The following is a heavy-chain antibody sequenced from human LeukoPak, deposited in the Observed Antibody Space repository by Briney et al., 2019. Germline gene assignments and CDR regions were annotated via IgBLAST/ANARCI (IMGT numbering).Heavy chain of an antibody. CDR1: GGSFSGYY. CDR3: ASARMAVADY. Sequence: PSETLPLTCAVYGGSFSGYYWSWIRQPPGKGLEWIGEINHSGSTNYNPSLKSRVTISVDTSKNQFSLKLSSVTAADTAVYYCASARMAVADYWGQGTLVTVSS. V-gene: IGHV4-34*01. D-gene: IGHD6-19*01. J-gene: IGHJ4*02. CDR2: INHSGST.